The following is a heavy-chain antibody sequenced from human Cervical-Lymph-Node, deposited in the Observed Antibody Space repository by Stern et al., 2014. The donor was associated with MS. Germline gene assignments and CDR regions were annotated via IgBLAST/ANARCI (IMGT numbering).Heavy chain of an antibody. Sequence: QVTLKESGPALVKPTQTLTLTCIFSGFSLSTTEMRVNWIRQPPGKALEWLARIDWNDDKVYNTSLKTRLTISKDTSKNQVVLIMTNMDPVDTATYYCARQPRGRYFDYWGQGTLVTVSS. D-gene: IGHD3-16*01. V-gene: IGHV2-70*04. CDR3: ARQPRGRYFDY. CDR1: GFSLSTTEMR. CDR2: IDWNDDK. J-gene: IGHJ4*02.